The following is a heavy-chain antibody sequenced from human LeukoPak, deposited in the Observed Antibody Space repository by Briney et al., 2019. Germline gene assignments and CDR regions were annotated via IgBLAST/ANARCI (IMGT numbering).Heavy chain of an antibody. J-gene: IGHJ4*02. Sequence: ASVKVSFKASGYTFTGYYIHWVRQAPGQGLEWMGWINPNSGGTNYAQKLQGRVTMTRDTSISTAYMELSRLTSDDTAVYYCARDAIVRDYSNSDYWGQGTLVTVSS. CDR1: GYTFTGYY. V-gene: IGHV1-2*02. D-gene: IGHD4-11*01. CDR2: INPNSGGT. CDR3: ARDAIVRDYSNSDY.